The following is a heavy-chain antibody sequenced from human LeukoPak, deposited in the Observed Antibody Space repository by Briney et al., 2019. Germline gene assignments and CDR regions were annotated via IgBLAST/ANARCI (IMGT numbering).Heavy chain of an antibody. D-gene: IGHD3-3*01. CDR1: GFTFGSYA. Sequence: GRSLRLSCAASGFTFGSYAMHWVRQAPGKGLEWVTLISYDGSIEYYADSVKGRFTISRDNSKNTLFLQMNSLRAEDTAVYYCARGAIFGVVSGLDVGGQGTTVTVSS. J-gene: IGHJ6*02. CDR3: ARGAIFGVVSGLDV. V-gene: IGHV3-30-3*01. CDR2: ISYDGSIE.